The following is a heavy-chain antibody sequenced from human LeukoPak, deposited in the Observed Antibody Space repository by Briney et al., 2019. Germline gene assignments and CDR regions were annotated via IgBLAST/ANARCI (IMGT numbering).Heavy chain of an antibody. J-gene: IGHJ5*02. Sequence: SVKVSCKASGGTLSSYAISWVRQAPGQGLEWMGRIIPIFGTANYAQKFQGRVTITTDESTSTAYMELSSLRSEDTAVDYCARGSFDVFWSAGSNWFDPWGQGTLVTVSS. CDR2: IIPIFGTA. CDR3: ARGSFDVFWSAGSNWFDP. D-gene: IGHD3-3*01. CDR1: GGTLSSYA. V-gene: IGHV1-69*05.